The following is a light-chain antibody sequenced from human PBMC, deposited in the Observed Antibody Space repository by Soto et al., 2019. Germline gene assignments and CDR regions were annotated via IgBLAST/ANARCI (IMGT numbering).Light chain of an antibody. CDR1: QGISRW. CDR2: AAS. CDR3: QQANSFPPFT. Sequence: DIQMTQSPSSVSASVGDRVTITCRASQGISRWLAWYQQKPGKAPKLLIYAASSLQSGAPSRFSGSGSGTDFTLTISSLQPEDFATYYCQQANSFPPFTFGPGTKVDIK. V-gene: IGKV1-12*01. J-gene: IGKJ3*01.